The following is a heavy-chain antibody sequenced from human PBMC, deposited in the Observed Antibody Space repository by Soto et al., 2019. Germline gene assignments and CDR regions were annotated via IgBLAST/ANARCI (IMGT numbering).Heavy chain of an antibody. J-gene: IGHJ3*02. CDR2: IGTAGDT. V-gene: IGHV3-13*01. Sequence: GGSLRLSCAASGFTFSSYDMHWVRQATGKGLEWVSAIGTAGDTYYPGSVKGRFTISRENAKNSLYLQMNSLRAEDTAVYYCARVMRASDAFDIWGQGTMVTVSS. D-gene: IGHD3-16*01. CDR3: ARVMRASDAFDI. CDR1: GFTFSSYD.